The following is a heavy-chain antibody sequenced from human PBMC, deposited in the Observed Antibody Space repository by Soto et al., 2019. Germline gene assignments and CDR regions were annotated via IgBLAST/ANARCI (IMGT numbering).Heavy chain of an antibody. CDR1: GGIFSTYA. CDR3: SRDRDDYGSGNYYNRIDF. Sequence: QVQLVQSGAEVTKPGSSVKVSCKASGGIFSTYAISWLRQAPGQGLEWMGGIIPSFGTPNYAQRIQGRVTITADESTSTADMELSRLRSEDTAVYDCSRDRDDYGSGNYYNRIDFWGQGTLVTVSS. D-gene: IGHD3-10*01. CDR2: IIPSFGTP. J-gene: IGHJ4*02. V-gene: IGHV1-69*01.